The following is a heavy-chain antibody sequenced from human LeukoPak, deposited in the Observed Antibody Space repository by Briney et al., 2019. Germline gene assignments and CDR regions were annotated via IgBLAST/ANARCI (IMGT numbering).Heavy chain of an antibody. CDR3: TPSRLDYYGSGNMDV. Sequence: PGGSLRLSCTASGFTFGDYAMSWVRQAPGKGLEWVGFIRSKAYGGTTEYAASVKGRFTISRDDSKSIAYLQMNSLKTEDTAVYYCTPSRLDYYGSGNMDVWGKGTTVTISS. CDR2: IRSKAYGGTT. V-gene: IGHV3-49*04. CDR1: GFTFGDYA. D-gene: IGHD3-10*01. J-gene: IGHJ6*03.